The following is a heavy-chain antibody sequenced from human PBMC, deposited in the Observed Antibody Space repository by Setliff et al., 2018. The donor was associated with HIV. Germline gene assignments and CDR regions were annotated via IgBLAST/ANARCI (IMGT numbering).Heavy chain of an antibody. CDR2: IYHTGIT. D-gene: IGHD3-10*01. V-gene: IGHV4-39*01. J-gene: IGHJ5*02. CDR1: GGSITRTPYY. CDR3: ARVKSIKTTLVRLWPRFDL. Sequence: SETLSLTCTVSGGSITRTPYYWGWIRQPPGKGLEWIGSIYHTGITYDNPSLKSRVTISVDTSKNQFSLKVRSLTAADTGLYYCARVKSIKTTLVRLWPRFDLWGQGTQVTVSS.